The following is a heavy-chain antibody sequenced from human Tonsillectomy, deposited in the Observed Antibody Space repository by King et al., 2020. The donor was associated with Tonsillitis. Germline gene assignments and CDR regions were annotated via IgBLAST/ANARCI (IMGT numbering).Heavy chain of an antibody. D-gene: IGHD1-26*01. CDR2: MNPNSGNT. Sequence: QLVQSGAAVKKPGASVTVSCKASGYTFTSYDINVGRQATGQGLEWMGWMNPNSGNTGYSQRFQGRFTMTTNTSISTDYMELNSLRSEDPAVYYCTRGSYSGSYLFYPWGQGTLVTVSS. CDR1: GYTFTSYD. V-gene: IGHV1-8*01. J-gene: IGHJ5*02. CDR3: TRGSYSGSYLFYP.